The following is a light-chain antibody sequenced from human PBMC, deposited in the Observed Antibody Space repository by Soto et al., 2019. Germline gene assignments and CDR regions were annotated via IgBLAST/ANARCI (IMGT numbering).Light chain of an antibody. Sequence: EIVLTQSPGTLSLSPGERATLSCRASHSVSRTYLAWYQQKPGQAPRLLIFGASDRATGTPDRFSGSGSGTVFTLTISRLEPEDFAVYYCQQFATSPLTFGGGTKVDIK. V-gene: IGKV3-20*01. CDR2: GAS. CDR3: QQFATSPLT. CDR1: HSVSRTY. J-gene: IGKJ4*01.